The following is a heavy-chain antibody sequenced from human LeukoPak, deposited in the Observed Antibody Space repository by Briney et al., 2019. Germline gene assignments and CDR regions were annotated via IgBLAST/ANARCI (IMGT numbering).Heavy chain of an antibody. D-gene: IGHD2-15*01. Sequence: TVKVSCKASGFTFTTSAVQWVRQARGQRLEWIGWIVVGSGNTNYAQKFQERVTVIRDMSTSTAYMELSSLRSEDTAVYYCAAGYCSGGSCYPYYYYGMDVWGQGTTVTVSS. CDR3: AAGYCSGGSCYPYYYYGMDV. J-gene: IGHJ6*02. CDR1: GFTFTTSA. CDR2: IVVGSGNT. V-gene: IGHV1-58*01.